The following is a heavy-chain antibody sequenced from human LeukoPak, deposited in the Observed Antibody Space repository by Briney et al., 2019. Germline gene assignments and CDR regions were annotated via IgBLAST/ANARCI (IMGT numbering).Heavy chain of an antibody. J-gene: IGHJ4*02. CDR3: AKDERWRRSDFHGGFDY. CDR2: ISYDGSTK. Sequence: GGSLRLSCAASGFTFSSYGIHWVRQAPGKGLEWVAFISYDGSTKYHADSVEGRFTISRDNSKNTLYVQMNSLRAEDTAVYYCAKDERWRRSDFHGGFDYWGQGALVTVSS. CDR1: GFTFSSYG. V-gene: IGHV3-30*18. D-gene: IGHD2-21*02.